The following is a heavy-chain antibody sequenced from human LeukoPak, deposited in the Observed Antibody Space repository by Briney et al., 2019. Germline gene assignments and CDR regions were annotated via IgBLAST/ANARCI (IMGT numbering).Heavy chain of an antibody. J-gene: IGHJ4*02. V-gene: IGHV4-39*01. Sequence: KASETLSLTCTVSGGSISGSSYYWGWIRQPPGKGLEWIGSIYYSGSTYYNPSLKSRVTISVDTSKNQFSLKLSSVTAADTAVYYCARPRRYSYYFDYWGQGTLVTVSS. CDR1: GGSISGSSYY. CDR3: ARPRRYSYYFDY. CDR2: IYYSGST. D-gene: IGHD5-18*01.